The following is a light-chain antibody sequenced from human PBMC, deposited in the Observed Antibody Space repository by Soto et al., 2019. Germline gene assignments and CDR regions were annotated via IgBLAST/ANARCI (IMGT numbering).Light chain of an antibody. V-gene: IGLV2-14*01. Sequence: QSALTQPASVSGSPGQSITISCTGTSSDVGGYNYVSWYQQHPGKAPKLMIYDVSNRPSGVSNRFSGSKSGNTASLTISGRQAEDEAAYYCSSYTSRSSSTYVFGTGTKLTVL. CDR3: SSYTSRSSSTYV. CDR2: DVS. J-gene: IGLJ1*01. CDR1: SSDVGGYNY.